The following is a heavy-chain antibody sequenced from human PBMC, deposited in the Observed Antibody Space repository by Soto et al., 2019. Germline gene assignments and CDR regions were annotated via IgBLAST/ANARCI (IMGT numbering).Heavy chain of an antibody. V-gene: IGHV1-18*01. D-gene: IGHD1-26*01. Sequence: QVQLVQSGAEVKKPGASVKVSCKASGYTFTSYGISWVRQAPGQGLEWMGWISAYNGNTNYAQKLQGRVTMTTDTSTSTAYMELRSLRSDDTAVYYCARDRVGDMWELLGDAFDIWGQGTTVTVSS. J-gene: IGHJ3*02. CDR1: GYTFTSYG. CDR2: ISAYNGNT. CDR3: ARDRVGDMWELLGDAFDI.